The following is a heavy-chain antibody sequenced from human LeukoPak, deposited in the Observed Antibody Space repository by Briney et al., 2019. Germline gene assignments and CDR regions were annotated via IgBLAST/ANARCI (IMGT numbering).Heavy chain of an antibody. J-gene: IGHJ4*02. D-gene: IGHD1-26*01. CDR2: IKQDGSEK. Sequence: GGSLRLSCAASGFTFSSYWMSWVRQAPGKGREWVANIKQDGSEKYYVDSVKGRFTISRDNAKNSLYLQMNSLRAEDTAVYYCANLIVGATRYFDYWVQGTLVTVSS. CDR3: ANLIVGATRYFDY. CDR1: GFTFSSYW. V-gene: IGHV3-7*03.